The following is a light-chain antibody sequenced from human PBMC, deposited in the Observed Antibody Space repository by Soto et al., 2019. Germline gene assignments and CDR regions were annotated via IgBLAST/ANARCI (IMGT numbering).Light chain of an antibody. V-gene: IGKV1-39*01. J-gene: IGKJ1*01. CDR1: QSISRY. Sequence: DIQMTQSPSSRSASVGDRVTITCRARQSISRYCSRSRQKPGKAPKLLNYAASSLQSGFPSRFSGGGSGTEFPLPISNLQPEGFATYYCQQSYSTPRTFGQGTKVDSK. CDR3: QQSYSTPRT. CDR2: AAS.